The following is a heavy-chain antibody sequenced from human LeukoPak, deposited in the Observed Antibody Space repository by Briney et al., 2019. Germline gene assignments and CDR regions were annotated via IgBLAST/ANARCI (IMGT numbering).Heavy chain of an antibody. J-gene: IGHJ4*02. CDR2: VSVSGDIS. Sequence: GTSLRLSCAASGFTFSSFAMSWVRQAPEKGLEWVSAVSVSGDISYYADSVKGRFTISRDNSKNTLYLQTNSLTVEDTAVYYCARDSYYDSSGYYYFDYWGQGTLVTVSS. CDR3: ARDSYYDSSGYYYFDY. CDR1: GFTFSSFA. D-gene: IGHD3-22*01. V-gene: IGHV3-23*01.